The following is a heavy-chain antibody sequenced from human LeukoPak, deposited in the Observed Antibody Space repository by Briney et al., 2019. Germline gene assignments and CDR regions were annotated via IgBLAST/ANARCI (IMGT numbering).Heavy chain of an antibody. CDR2: ISGSGGST. V-gene: IGHV3-23*01. J-gene: IGHJ5*02. CDR1: GFTFSSYG. D-gene: IGHD3-22*01. Sequence: GGSLRLSCAASGFTFSSYGISWVRLAPGKGLEWVSAISGSGGSTYYADSVKGRFTISRDNSKNTLYLQMNSLRAEDTAVYYCARDYYDSSGYYHLSNWFDPWGQGTLVTVSS. CDR3: ARDYYDSSGYYHLSNWFDP.